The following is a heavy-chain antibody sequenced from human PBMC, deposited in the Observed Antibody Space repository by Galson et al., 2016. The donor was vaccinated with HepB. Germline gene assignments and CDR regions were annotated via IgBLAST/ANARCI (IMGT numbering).Heavy chain of an antibody. CDR3: AEPPAGDRGYFDL. CDR1: GFTFSTYS. J-gene: IGHJ2*01. V-gene: IGHV3-21*01. D-gene: IGHD3-16*01. CDR2: ISITSGYK. Sequence: SLRLSCAASGFTFSTYSMNWVRQAPGKGLEWVSFISITSGYKYYADSLKGRVTISRDNAKNSLYLQMNSLRAEDTAVYYCAEPPAGDRGYFDLRGRGTLVTVSS.